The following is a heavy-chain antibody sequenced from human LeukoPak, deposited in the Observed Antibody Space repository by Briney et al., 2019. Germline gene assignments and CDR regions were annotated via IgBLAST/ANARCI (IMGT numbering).Heavy chain of an antibody. Sequence: GASVKVSCKASGYTFTDYYIHWVRQAPGQGLEWMGWINPNSGDTKSAQKLQGRLTMTRDTSITTAYMSRLTSDDTAVYYCTRDDIVGARDFDYWGQGTLVTVSS. CDR3: TRDDIVGARDFDY. CDR2: INPNSGDT. CDR1: GYTFTDYY. V-gene: IGHV1-2*02. J-gene: IGHJ4*02. D-gene: IGHD1-26*01.